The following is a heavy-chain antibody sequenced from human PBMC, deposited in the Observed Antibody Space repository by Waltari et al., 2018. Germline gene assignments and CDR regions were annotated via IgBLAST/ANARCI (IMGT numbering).Heavy chain of an antibody. CDR3: ASTGYSSSWSNYYYMDV. Sequence: VQLVESGGGLVQPGGSLRLSCAASGFTFSSYAMSWVRQAPGKGLEWIGSIYHSGSTYYNPSLKSRVTISVDTSKNQFSLKLSSVTAADTAVYYCASTGYSSSWSNYYYMDVWGKGTTVTVSS. D-gene: IGHD6-13*01. CDR1: GFTFSSYA. J-gene: IGHJ6*03. CDR2: IYHSGST. V-gene: IGHV4-38-2*01.